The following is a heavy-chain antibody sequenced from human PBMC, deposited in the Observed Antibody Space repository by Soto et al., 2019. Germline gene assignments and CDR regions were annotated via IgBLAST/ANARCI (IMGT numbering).Heavy chain of an antibody. CDR3: ARDQEAGSFFPYYYGMDV. Sequence: PGGSPRLSCATSGFTFSSYEINWVRQAPGKGLEWVSYISSSGSTIYYADSVKGRFTISRDNAKNSLYLQMDSLRAEDTAVYYCARDQEAGSFFPYYYGMDVWGQGTTVTVSS. D-gene: IGHD6-13*01. CDR2: ISSSGSTI. J-gene: IGHJ6*02. V-gene: IGHV3-48*03. CDR1: GFTFSSYE.